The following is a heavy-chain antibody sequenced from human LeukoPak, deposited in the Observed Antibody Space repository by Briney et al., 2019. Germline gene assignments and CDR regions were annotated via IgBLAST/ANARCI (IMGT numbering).Heavy chain of an antibody. D-gene: IGHD3-10*01. CDR1: GFTVSSNC. Sequence: AGGSLRLSCAASGFTVSSNCMSWVRQAPGKGLEWVSVIYSGGSTYYADSVKGRFIISRDNSRNMLCLQMNSLRAEDTAVYYCAGASDYYGSGSYDNYWGQGTLVTVSS. CDR3: AGASDYYGSGSYDNY. CDR2: IYSGGST. V-gene: IGHV3-53*01. J-gene: IGHJ4*02.